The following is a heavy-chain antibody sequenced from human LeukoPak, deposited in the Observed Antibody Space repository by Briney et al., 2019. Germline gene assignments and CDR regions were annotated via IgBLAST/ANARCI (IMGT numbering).Heavy chain of an antibody. J-gene: IGHJ3*01. CDR2: ISGSGGST. Sequence: GGSLRLSCAASGFTFSGFVISWVRQAPGKGPQWVADISGSGGSTYYADSVKGRFSVSRDNSKNMVYLELNSLRAEDTAVYYCAKNHEHGRYAGFDFWAEGALVAASS. V-gene: IGHV3-23*01. CDR1: GFTFSGFV. D-gene: IGHD2-2*01. CDR3: AKNHEHGRYAGFDF.